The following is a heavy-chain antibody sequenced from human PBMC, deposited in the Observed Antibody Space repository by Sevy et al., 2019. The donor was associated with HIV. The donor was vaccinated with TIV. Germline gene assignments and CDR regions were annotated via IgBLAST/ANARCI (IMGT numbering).Heavy chain of an antibody. CDR2: IKQDGSEK. CDR1: GFTFSSYW. D-gene: IGHD2-15*01. Sequence: GESLRLSCAASGFTFSSYWMSWVRQAPGKGLEWVANIKQDGSEKYYVDSVKGRFTISRDNAKNSLYLQMNSLRAEDTAVYYCARMHCSGGSCYPYDAFDIWGQGTMVTVSS. J-gene: IGHJ3*02. V-gene: IGHV3-7*01. CDR3: ARMHCSGGSCYPYDAFDI.